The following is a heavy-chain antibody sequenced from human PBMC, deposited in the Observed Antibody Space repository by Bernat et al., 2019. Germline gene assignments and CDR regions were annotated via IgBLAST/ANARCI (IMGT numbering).Heavy chain of an antibody. CDR3: ADYMDV. V-gene: IGHV3-30*03. Sequence: QVQLVESGGGVVQPGRSLRLSCAASGFTFSSYGMHWVRQAPGKGLEWVAVISYDGSNKYYADSVKGRFTISRDNSKNTLYLQMNSLRAEDTAVYYCADYMDVWGKGTTVTVSS. CDR1: GFTFSSYG. CDR2: ISYDGSNK. J-gene: IGHJ6*03.